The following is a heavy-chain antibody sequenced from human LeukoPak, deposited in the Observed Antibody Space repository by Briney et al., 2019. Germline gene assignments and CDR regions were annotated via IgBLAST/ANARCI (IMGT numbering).Heavy chain of an antibody. CDR1: GGSVDTIDYY. J-gene: IGHJ3*02. Sequence: SETLSLTCTVSGGSVDTIDYYWSWNRQPPGKGLEWIGYMYHTGSSIYSPSLKSRLTISVDTSKNQFTLNLSSMTAADTAVYYCAGDQGGSAHRHAFDIWGQGTLVTVSS. V-gene: IGHV4-61*08. CDR2: MYHTGSS. D-gene: IGHD1-26*01. CDR3: AGDQGGSAHRHAFDI.